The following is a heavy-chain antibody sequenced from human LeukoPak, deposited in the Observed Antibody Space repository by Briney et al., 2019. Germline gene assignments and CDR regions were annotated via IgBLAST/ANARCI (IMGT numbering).Heavy chain of an antibody. Sequence: PPASVKVSCKPSGYTFTSYYMHWVRQAPGQGLEWMGIINPSGGSTSYAQKFQGRVTMTRDMSTSTVYMELSSLRSEDTAVYYCAARYSSLIPADHDAFDIWGQGTMVTVSS. CDR2: INPSGGST. D-gene: IGHD6-13*01. V-gene: IGHV1-46*03. CDR3: AARYSSLIPADHDAFDI. CDR1: GYTFTSYY. J-gene: IGHJ3*02.